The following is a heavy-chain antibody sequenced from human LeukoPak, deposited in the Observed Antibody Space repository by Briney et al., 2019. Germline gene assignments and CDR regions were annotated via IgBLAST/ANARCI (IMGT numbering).Heavy chain of an antibody. CDR2: INHSGST. J-gene: IGHJ3*02. Sequence: SETLSLTCAVYGGSFSGYYWSWIRQPPGKGLEWIGEINHSGSTNYNPSLKSRVTISVDTSKNQFSLKLSSVTAADTAVYCCARGTSLAVAVRSAFDIWGQGTMVTVSS. D-gene: IGHD6-19*01. V-gene: IGHV4-34*01. CDR3: ARGTSLAVAVRSAFDI. CDR1: GGSFSGYY.